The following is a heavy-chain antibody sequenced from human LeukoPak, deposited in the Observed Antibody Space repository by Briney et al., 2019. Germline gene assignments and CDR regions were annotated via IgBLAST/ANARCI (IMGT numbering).Heavy chain of an antibody. J-gene: IGHJ4*02. CDR2: INHSGST. D-gene: IGHD5-12*01. V-gene: IGHV4-34*01. CDR1: GGSFSGYY. CDR3: ARVSGYDWESFYDY. Sequence: ESSETLSLTCAVYGGSFSGYYWSWIRQPPGKGLEWIGEINHSGSTNYNPSLKSRVTISVDTSKNQFSLKLNSVTAADTAVYYCARVSGYDWESFYDYWGQGTLVTVSS.